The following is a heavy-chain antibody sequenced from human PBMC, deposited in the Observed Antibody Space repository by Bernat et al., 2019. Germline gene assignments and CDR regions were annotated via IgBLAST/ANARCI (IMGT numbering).Heavy chain of an antibody. J-gene: IGHJ4*02. CDR3: AKDWTTVDY. Sequence: VRLLESGGGVVQPGRSLRLSCVASGFTFSSYGMHWVRQAPGKGLEWVAVISYDGGNKYYADSVKGRFTISRDNSKNTLYLQMNSLRAEDTAVYYCAKDWTTVDYWGQGTLVTVSS. CDR2: ISYDGGNK. D-gene: IGHD4-17*01. CDR1: GFTFSSYG. V-gene: IGHV3-30*18.